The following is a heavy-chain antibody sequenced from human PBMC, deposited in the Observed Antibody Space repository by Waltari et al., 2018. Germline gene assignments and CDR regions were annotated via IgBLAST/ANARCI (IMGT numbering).Heavy chain of an antibody. D-gene: IGHD2-15*01. J-gene: IGHJ4*02. Sequence: QVQLVQSGAEVKKPGASVKVSCKAPGYTLTTFGVNWVRQAPGQGLEWMGWVSPYNGYADYEHTFQGRVTMTTDTSTKTAYLELTSLRSDDTAVYYCARGGGPRTVVALTFDLWGQGTLITVSS. CDR3: ARGGGPRTVVALTFDL. CDR1: GYTLTTFG. V-gene: IGHV1-18*01. CDR2: VSPYNGYA.